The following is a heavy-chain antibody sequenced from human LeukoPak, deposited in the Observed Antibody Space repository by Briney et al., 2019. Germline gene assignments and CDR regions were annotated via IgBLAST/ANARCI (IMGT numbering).Heavy chain of an antibody. CDR2: ISGSGGST. V-gene: IGHV3-23*01. CDR1: GFTFSSYA. Sequence: PGGSLRLSCAASGFTFSSYAMSWARQAPGKGLEWVSAISGSGGSTYYADSVKGRFTISRDNSKNTLYLQMNSLRAEDTAVYYCAKAPGYSYGPPVDYWGQGTLVTVSS. D-gene: IGHD5-18*01. J-gene: IGHJ4*02. CDR3: AKAPGYSYGPPVDY.